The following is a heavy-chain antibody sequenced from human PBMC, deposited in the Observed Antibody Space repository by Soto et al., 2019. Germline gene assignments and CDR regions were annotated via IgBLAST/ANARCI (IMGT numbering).Heavy chain of an antibody. Sequence: GGSLRLSCAASGFTFSSYSMNWVRQAPGKGLEWVSYISISSSTIYYADSVKGRFTISRDNAKNTLYLQMNSLRAEDTAVYYCARDGPLVGAKYYFDYWGQGTLVTVSS. J-gene: IGHJ4*02. V-gene: IGHV3-48*01. D-gene: IGHD1-26*01. CDR2: ISISSSTI. CDR1: GFTFSSYS. CDR3: ARDGPLVGAKYYFDY.